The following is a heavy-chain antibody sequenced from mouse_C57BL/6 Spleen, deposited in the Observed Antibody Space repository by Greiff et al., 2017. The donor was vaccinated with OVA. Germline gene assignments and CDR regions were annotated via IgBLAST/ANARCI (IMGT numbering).Heavy chain of an antibody. CDR2: INYDGSST. CDR3: ARVYAGFAY. J-gene: IGHJ3*01. D-gene: IGHD2-12*01. Sequence: EVMLVESEGGLVQPGSSMKLSCTASGFTFSDYYMAWVRQVPEKGLEWVANINYDGSSTYYLDSLKSRFIISRDNAKNILYLQMSSLKSEDTATYYCARVYAGFAYWGQGTLVTVSA. CDR1: GFTFSDYY. V-gene: IGHV5-16*01.